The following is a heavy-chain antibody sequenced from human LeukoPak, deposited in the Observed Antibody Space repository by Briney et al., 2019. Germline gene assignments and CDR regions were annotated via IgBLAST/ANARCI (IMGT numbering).Heavy chain of an antibody. CDR3: ARQPSIVGATLWFDP. V-gene: IGHV5-10-1*01. CDR2: IDPSDSYT. CDR1: GYSFTSYW. D-gene: IGHD1-26*01. Sequence: GESLRISCKGSGYSFTSYWISWVRQMPGKGLEWMGRIDPSDSYTNYSPSFQGHVTISADKSISTAYLQWSSLKASDTAMYYCARQPSIVGATLWFDPWGQGTLVTVSS. J-gene: IGHJ5*02.